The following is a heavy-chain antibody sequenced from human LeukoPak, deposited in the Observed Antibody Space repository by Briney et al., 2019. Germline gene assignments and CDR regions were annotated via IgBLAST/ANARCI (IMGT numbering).Heavy chain of an antibody. CDR2: ISSSCGST. D-gene: IGHD2-15*01. V-gene: IGHV3-23*01. CDR3: AKDAYCSGGSCYPPEYFQH. Sequence: GGSLRLSCAASGFTFSSYAMSCVRQAPGKGLEWGSAISSSCGSTYYAVSVKGGFTISRDNSKNTLYLKMNSLRAEDTAVYYCAKDAYCSGGSCYPPEYFQHWGQGTLVTVSS. J-gene: IGHJ1*01. CDR1: GFTFSSYA.